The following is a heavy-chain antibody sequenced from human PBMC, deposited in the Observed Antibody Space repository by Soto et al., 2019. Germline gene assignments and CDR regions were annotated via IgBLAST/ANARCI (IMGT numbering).Heavy chain of an antibody. Sequence: VGSLGPSFAASGFTVGSSSLAWVRQAPGKGLEWVAILYTGTDTLYADSVKGRFTISSDRDKNTLYLQMHSHRAEDTAMYFCARSRYSGTNSDRFLDYWGQGSLVTVSS. CDR3: ARSRYSGTNSDRFLDY. CDR1: GFTVGSSS. D-gene: IGHD2-15*01. CDR2: LYTGTDT. V-gene: IGHV3-53*01. J-gene: IGHJ4*02.